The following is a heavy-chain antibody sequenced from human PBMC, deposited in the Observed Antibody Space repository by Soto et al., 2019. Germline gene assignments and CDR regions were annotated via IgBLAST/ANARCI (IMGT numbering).Heavy chain of an antibody. CDR1: GFNFGASW. CDR3: ARDTFYGAIDY. Sequence: EVQLMESGGGLVQPGGSLRLSCAASGFNFGASWMAWVRQAPGKGLEWVADIKQDGSEKNYVDSVKGRVTISRDDAKNSLYIQMNSLRAEDTAVYYCARDTFYGAIDYWGLGTLVTVSS. D-gene: IGHD3-10*01. J-gene: IGHJ4*02. V-gene: IGHV3-7*01. CDR2: IKQDGSEK.